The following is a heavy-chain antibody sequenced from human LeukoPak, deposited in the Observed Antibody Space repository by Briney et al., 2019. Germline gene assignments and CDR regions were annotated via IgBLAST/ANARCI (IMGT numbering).Heavy chain of an antibody. CDR2: ISPGDSGI. CDR3: AAGGTSAP. D-gene: IGHD1/OR15-1a*01. Sequence: GESLRISCKGSGYSFTNFWIGWVRQMPGKGLEWMGVISPGDSGIRYSPSFQGQVTISVDKSISTAYLQWSSLKASDSAMYYCAAGGTSAPWGQGTLVTVSS. J-gene: IGHJ5*02. V-gene: IGHV5-51*01. CDR1: GYSFTNFW.